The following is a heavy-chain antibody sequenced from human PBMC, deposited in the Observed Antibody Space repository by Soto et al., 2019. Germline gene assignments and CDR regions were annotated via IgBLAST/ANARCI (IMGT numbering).Heavy chain of an antibody. CDR1: GYTFTSYG. Sequence: QVQLVQSGAEVKKPGASVKVSCKASGYTFTSYGISWVRQAPGQGLEWMGWISAYNGNTNYAQKLQGRVTMTTDTSTSTACMELRSLRSDDTAVYYCARDNRRRELWGHFDYWGQGTLVTVSS. J-gene: IGHJ4*02. D-gene: IGHD3-16*01. CDR2: ISAYNGNT. V-gene: IGHV1-18*04. CDR3: ARDNRRRELWGHFDY.